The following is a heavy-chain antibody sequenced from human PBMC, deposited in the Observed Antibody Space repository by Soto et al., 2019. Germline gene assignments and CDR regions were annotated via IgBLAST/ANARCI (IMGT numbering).Heavy chain of an antibody. J-gene: IGHJ3*02. D-gene: IGHD1-26*01. Sequence: AETLSLTCTVSCGSIFSHYWGWIRQPPGKGLEYIGYIYYSGSTNYNPSLESRVTISVVMSREQFSLKLTSVTAADTAGYYCARGHNLGGSTFDIWGQGTSVTVSS. CDR1: CGSIFSHY. V-gene: IGHV4-59*11. CDR3: ARGHNLGGSTFDI. CDR2: IYYSGST.